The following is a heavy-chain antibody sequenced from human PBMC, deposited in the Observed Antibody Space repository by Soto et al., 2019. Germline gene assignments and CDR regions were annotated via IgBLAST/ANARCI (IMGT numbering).Heavy chain of an antibody. CDR1: GYSFTSYW. D-gene: IGHD2-2*01. J-gene: IGHJ6*02. CDR3: AIIVVVPAASYYGLDV. Sequence: PGESLKISCKGSGYSFTSYWITWVRQMPGKGLEWMGRIRPSDSYTNYSPSFQGHVTISADKSISTAYLQWSSLKASDTAMYYCAIIVVVPAASYYGLDVWGQGTTVTISS. V-gene: IGHV5-10-1*01. CDR2: IRPSDSYT.